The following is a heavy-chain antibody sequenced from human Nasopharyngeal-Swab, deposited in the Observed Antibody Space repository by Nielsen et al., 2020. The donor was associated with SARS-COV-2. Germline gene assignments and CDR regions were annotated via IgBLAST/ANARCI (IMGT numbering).Heavy chain of an antibody. D-gene: IGHD6-13*01. Sequence: GESLKISCAASGFTFSRYSMNWVRQAPGKGLEWVSYISSSSSTIYYADSVKGRFTISRDNAKNSLSLQMNSLRDEDTAVYYCARDETSSWYRVSADWGQGTLVTVSS. J-gene: IGHJ4*02. CDR2: ISSSSSTI. CDR3: ARDETSSWYRVSAD. V-gene: IGHV3-48*02. CDR1: GFTFSRYS.